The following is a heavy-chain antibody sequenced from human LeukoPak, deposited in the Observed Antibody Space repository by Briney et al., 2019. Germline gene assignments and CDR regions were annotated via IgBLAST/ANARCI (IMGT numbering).Heavy chain of an antibody. V-gene: IGHV4-34*01. J-gene: IGHJ4*02. Sequence: SETLSLTCAVCGGSFSGYYWSWIRQPPGKGLEWIGEINHSGSTNYNPSLKSRVTISVDTSKNQFSLKLSSVTAADTAVYYCAREGYDSSGYYYDYWGQGTLVTVSS. CDR2: INHSGST. CDR3: AREGYDSSGYYYDY. D-gene: IGHD3-22*01. CDR1: GGSFSGYY.